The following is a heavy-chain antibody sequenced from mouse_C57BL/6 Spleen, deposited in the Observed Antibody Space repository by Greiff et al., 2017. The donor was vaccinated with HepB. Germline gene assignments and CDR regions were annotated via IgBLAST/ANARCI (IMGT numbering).Heavy chain of an antibody. J-gene: IGHJ2*01. CDR2: IYPRSGNT. Sequence: VQLVESGAELARPGASVKLSCKASGYTFTSYGISWVKQRTGQGLEWIGEIYPRSGNTYYNEKFKGKATLTADKSSSTAYMELRSLTSEDSAVYFCATTVDSYYFDYWGQGTTLTVSS. V-gene: IGHV1-81*01. D-gene: IGHD1-1*01. CDR1: GYTFTSYG. CDR3: ATTVDSYYFDY.